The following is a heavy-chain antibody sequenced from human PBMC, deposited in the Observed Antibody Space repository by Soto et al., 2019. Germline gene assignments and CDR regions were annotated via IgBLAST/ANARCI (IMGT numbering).Heavy chain of an antibody. CDR1: GGSISSGGYY. Sequence: TLSLTCTVSGGSISSGGYYWSWIRQHPGKGLEWIGYIYYSGSTYYNPSLKSRVTISVDTSKNQFSLKQSSVTAADTAVYYCARDTGGSGSYTYYMDVWGKGTTVTISS. CDR3: ARDTGGSGSYTYYMDV. V-gene: IGHV4-31*03. D-gene: IGHD3-10*01. J-gene: IGHJ6*03. CDR2: IYYSGST.